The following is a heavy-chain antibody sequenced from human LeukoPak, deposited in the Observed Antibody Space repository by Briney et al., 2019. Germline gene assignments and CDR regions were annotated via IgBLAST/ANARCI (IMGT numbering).Heavy chain of an antibody. CDR1: GDFSSQYY. Sequence: SETLSLTCHISGDFSSQYYWNWIRQPPGKEMEWIGDISYSGFTKYNPSLESRVTISKDTSKNRFSLRLTFVTAADTARYFCAGSFSTWYQGSQRFDPWGQGTLVTVSS. CDR3: AGSFSTWYQGSQRFDP. CDR2: ISYSGFT. J-gene: IGHJ5*02. V-gene: IGHV4-59*08. D-gene: IGHD2-2*01.